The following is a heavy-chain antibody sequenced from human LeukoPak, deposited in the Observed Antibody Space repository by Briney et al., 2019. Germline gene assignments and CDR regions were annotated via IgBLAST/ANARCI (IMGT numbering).Heavy chain of an antibody. CDR1: GGSISSYY. D-gene: IGHD3-22*01. J-gene: IGHJ5*02. V-gene: IGHV4-4*07. Sequence: SETLSLTRTVSGGSISSYYWSWIRQPAGKGLEWIGRIYTSGSTNYNPSLKSRVTMSVDTSKNQFSLKLSSVTAADTAVYYCARGRRKKYYYDSSGYGWFDPWGQGTLVTVSS. CDR3: ARGRRKKYYYDSSGYGWFDP. CDR2: IYTSGST.